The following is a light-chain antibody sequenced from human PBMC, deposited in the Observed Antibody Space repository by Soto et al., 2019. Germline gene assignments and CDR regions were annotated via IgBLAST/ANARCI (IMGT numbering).Light chain of an antibody. J-gene: IGKJ1*01. CDR3: QQYNKWPT. Sequence: EIVMTQSPATLSVSPGERATLSCRASQSVSSNLAWYQQKPGQAPRLLIYGASTRATGIPSRFSGSGSGTEFPLNISSLQSEDFAVYYCQQYNKWPTFGQGTKVEIK. V-gene: IGKV3-15*01. CDR2: GAS. CDR1: QSVSSN.